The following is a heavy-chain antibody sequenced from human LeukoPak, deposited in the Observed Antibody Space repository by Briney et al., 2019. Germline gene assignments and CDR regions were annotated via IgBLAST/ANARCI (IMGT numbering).Heavy chain of an antibody. V-gene: IGHV1-69*05. CDR1: RGTFSSYA. CDR2: IIPIFGTA. CDR3: AGTPVLMVYATFDY. Sequence: ASVKVSCKASRGTFSSYAISWVRQAPGQGLEWMGGIIPIFGTANYAQKLQGRVTITTDETTSTAYMELSSLRSEDTALYYCAGTPVLMVYATFDYWGQGTLVTVHS. J-gene: IGHJ4*02. D-gene: IGHD2-8*01.